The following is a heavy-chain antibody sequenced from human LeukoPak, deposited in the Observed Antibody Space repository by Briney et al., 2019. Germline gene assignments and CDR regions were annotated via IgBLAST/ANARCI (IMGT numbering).Heavy chain of an antibody. J-gene: IGHJ4*02. D-gene: IGHD4-17*01. CDR1: GFTFSSYS. Sequence: GGSLRLSCAASGFTFSSYSMNWVRQAPGKGLEWVSSISSSSSYIYYADSVKGRFTISRDNAKNSLYLQMNSLRAEDTAVYYCASLYGGNSFSLDYWGQGTLVTVSS. CDR3: ASLYGGNSFSLDY. V-gene: IGHV3-21*01. CDR2: ISSSSSYI.